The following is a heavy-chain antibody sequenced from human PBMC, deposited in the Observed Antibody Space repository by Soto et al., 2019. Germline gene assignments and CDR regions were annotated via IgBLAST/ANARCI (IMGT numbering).Heavy chain of an antibody. CDR3: AADVDIVATFKS. V-gene: IGHV3-23*01. CDR1: GITFSNYA. D-gene: IGHD5-12*01. CDR2: IGVSGGNT. Sequence: GGSLRLSCVAPGITFSNYAMSWVRQAPGKGLKWVSTIGVSGGNTYYADSVRGRFTISRDNSKNTLYLQMNSLRAEDTAVYYCAADVDIVATFKSWGQGTLVTVSS. J-gene: IGHJ5*02.